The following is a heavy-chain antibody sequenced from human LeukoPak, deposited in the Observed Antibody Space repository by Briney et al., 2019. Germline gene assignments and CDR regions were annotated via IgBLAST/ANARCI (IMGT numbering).Heavy chain of an antibody. V-gene: IGHV5-51*01. CDR2: IYPGDSDS. J-gene: IGHJ4*02. Sequence: GGSLRLSCAGSGFTFSSYGMSWVRQAPGKGLEWMGIIYPGDSDSRYSPSFQGQVTISADKSISTAYLQWSSLKASDTAMYYCARGVSSWYISHFDYWGQGTLVTVSS. D-gene: IGHD6-13*01. CDR1: GFTFSSYG. CDR3: ARGVSSWYISHFDY.